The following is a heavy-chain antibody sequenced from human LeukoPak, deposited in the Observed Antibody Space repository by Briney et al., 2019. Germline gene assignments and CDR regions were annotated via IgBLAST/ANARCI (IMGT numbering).Heavy chain of an antibody. CDR1: GFTFSSSS. Sequence: GGSLRLPRAAAGFTFSSSSMNWVRQTPGKGLEWVSSISGESKYIYYADSVTGRFTISRDNAKNSLYLQMNSLRAEDTAVYYCARGAVFQGNYDYWGQGTQVTVSS. D-gene: IGHD3-10*01. CDR3: ARGAVFQGNYDY. V-gene: IGHV3-21*01. CDR2: ISGESKYI. J-gene: IGHJ4*02.